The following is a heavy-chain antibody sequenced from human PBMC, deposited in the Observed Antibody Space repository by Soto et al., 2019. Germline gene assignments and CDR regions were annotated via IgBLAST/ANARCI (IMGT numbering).Heavy chain of an antibody. CDR1: GFTFGDYA. V-gene: IGHV3-48*01. D-gene: IGHD6-19*01. CDR3: ARERGSGWTFDY. Sequence: PGGSLRLSCTASGFTFGDYAMSWFRQAPGKGLEWVSSISSSSTIYYADSVKGRFTISRDNVQNSLYLQMHSLRAEDTAVYYCARERGSGWTFDYWGQGTLVTVSS. CDR2: ISSSSTI. J-gene: IGHJ4*02.